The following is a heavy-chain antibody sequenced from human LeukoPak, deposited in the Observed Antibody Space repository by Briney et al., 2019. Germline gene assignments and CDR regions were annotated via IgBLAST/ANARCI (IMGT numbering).Heavy chain of an antibody. CDR2: IHHSGST. Sequence: PGGSLRLSCAAPGFTFSSYAMSWVRQPPGKGLERIGDIHHSGSTNYNPSLKSRVTIAVDTSKNQFSRKLGSVTAADTAVYYCARGVPAAIVNYYYYYMDVWGKGTTVTVSS. D-gene: IGHD2-2*01. CDR1: GFTFSSYA. V-gene: IGHV4-34*01. CDR3: ARGVPAAIVNYYYYYMDV. J-gene: IGHJ6*03.